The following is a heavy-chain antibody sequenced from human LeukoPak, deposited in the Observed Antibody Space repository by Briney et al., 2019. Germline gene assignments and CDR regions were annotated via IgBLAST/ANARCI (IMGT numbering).Heavy chain of an antibody. V-gene: IGHV4-59*08. CDR2: IYYTGSA. J-gene: IGHJ5*02. D-gene: IGHD3-9*01. CDR3: ARGTFILTGYLNWFDP. Sequence: SETLSLTCTVSGGFLSSYFWSWVRQAPGKGLEWIGYIYYTGSANYNPSLKSRITMSVDTSKNQFSLKLSSVTAADTAVYYCARGTFILTGYLNWFDPWGQGTLVTVSS. CDR1: GGFLSSYF.